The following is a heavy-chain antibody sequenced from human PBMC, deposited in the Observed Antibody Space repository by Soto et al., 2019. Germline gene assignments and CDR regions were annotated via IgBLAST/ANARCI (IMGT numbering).Heavy chain of an antibody. J-gene: IGHJ1*01. Sequence: QVQLVQSGAEVKKPGSSVKVSCKASGGTFSSYTISWVRQAPGQGLEWMGRIHPILGIANYAQKFQGRVTITVDKSTSTDYIELSSLRSDDTAVDYCASLYCSGGSCYHPPKYFQHWGQGTLVTVSS. CDR3: ASLYCSGGSCYHPPKYFQH. CDR2: IHPILGIA. D-gene: IGHD2-15*01. CDR1: GGTFSSYT. V-gene: IGHV1-69*02.